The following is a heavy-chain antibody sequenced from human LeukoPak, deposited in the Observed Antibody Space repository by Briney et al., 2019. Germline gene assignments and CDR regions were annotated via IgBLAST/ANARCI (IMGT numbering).Heavy chain of an antibody. CDR3: ARDRGYFDN. J-gene: IGHJ4*02. V-gene: IGHV3-21*01. CDR1: GFTFSIYS. Sequence: GGSLRLSCAASGFTFSIYSMNWVRQAPGKGLGCLSSISSSSNYIYYADSVKGRFTISRDNVQNSLYLQMNSLRAEDTAMYYCARDRGYFDNWGQGTLVTVSS. CDR2: ISSSSNYI.